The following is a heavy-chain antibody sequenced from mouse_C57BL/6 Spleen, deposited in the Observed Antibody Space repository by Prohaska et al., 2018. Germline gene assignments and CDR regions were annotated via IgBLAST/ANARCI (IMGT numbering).Heavy chain of an antibody. V-gene: IGHV1-26*01. Sequence: HGKSLEWIGDINPNNGGTSYNQKFKGKATLTVDKSSSTAYMELRSLTSEDSAVYYCARAYAHDWGQGTTLTVSS. CDR3: ARAYAHD. J-gene: IGHJ2*01. D-gene: IGHD1-1*01. CDR2: INPNNGGT.